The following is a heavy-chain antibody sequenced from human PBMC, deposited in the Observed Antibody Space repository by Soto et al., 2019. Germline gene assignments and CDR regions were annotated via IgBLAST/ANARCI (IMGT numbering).Heavy chain of an antibody. CDR3: ARDRRMKWIQLSFDY. V-gene: IGHV3-30-3*01. D-gene: IGHD5-18*01. CDR2: ISYDGSNK. CDR1: GFTFSSYA. Sequence: PGGSLRLSCAASGFTFSSYAMHWVRQAPGKGLEWVAVISYDGSNKYYADSVKGRFTISRDNSKNTLYLQMNSLRAEDTAVYYCARDRRMKWIQLSFDYWGQGTLVTVSS. J-gene: IGHJ4*02.